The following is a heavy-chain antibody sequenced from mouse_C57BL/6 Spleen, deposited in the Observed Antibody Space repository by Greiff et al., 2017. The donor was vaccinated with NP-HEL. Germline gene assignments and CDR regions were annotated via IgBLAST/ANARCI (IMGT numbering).Heavy chain of an antibody. Sequence: VQLQQSGAELVRPGTSVKVSCKASGYAFTNYLIEWVKQRPGQGLEWIGVINPGSGGTNYNEKFKGKATLTADKSSSTAYMQLSSLTSEDSAVYFCARRVLRQYFEVWGTGTTVTVSS. CDR2: INPGSGGT. CDR3: ARRVLRQYFEV. J-gene: IGHJ1*03. CDR1: GYAFTNYL. D-gene: IGHD2-12*01. V-gene: IGHV1-54*01.